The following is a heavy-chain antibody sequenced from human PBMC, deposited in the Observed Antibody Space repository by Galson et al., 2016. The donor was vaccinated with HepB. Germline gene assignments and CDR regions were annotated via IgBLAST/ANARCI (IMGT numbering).Heavy chain of an antibody. Sequence: SLRLSCAASGFTFRSSEMNWVRQAPGKGLEWVSYISSSGSAINYADSVKGRFTISRDNAKNSLYLQMNSLRDKETALYYCARDSYYYDSSGYPHWYFDLWGRGTLVTVSS. CDR2: ISSSGSAI. D-gene: IGHD3-22*01. CDR3: ARDSYYYDSSGYPHWYFDL. CDR1: GFTFRSSE. J-gene: IGHJ2*01. V-gene: IGHV3-48*03.